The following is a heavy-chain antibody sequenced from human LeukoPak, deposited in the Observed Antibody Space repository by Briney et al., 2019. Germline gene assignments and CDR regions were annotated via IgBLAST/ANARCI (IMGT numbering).Heavy chain of an antibody. J-gene: IGHJ4*02. Sequence: PSETLSLTCAVYGGSFSGYYWSWIRQPPGRGLEWIGEINHSGSTNYNPSLKSRVTISVDTSKNQFSLKLSSVTAADTAVYYCATFKADPYYFDYWGQGTLVTVSS. CDR2: INHSGST. CDR1: GGSFSGYY. V-gene: IGHV4-34*01. D-gene: IGHD2-15*01. CDR3: ATFKADPYYFDY.